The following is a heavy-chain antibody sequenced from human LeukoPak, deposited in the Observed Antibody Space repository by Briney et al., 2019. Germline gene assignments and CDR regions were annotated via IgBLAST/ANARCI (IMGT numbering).Heavy chain of an antibody. D-gene: IGHD5-12*01. Sequence: SETLSLTCTVSGGSISSSSYYWGWIRQPPGKGLEWLGSIYYSGSTYYNPSLKSRVTISVDTSKNQFSLKLSSVTAADTAVYYCARFLRGYSGYDPYNWFDPWGQGTLVTVSS. J-gene: IGHJ5*02. CDR2: IYYSGST. CDR1: GGSISSSSYY. V-gene: IGHV4-39*01. CDR3: ARFLRGYSGYDPYNWFDP.